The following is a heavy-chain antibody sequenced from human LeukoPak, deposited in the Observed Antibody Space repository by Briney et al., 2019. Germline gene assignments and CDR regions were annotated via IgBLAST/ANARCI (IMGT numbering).Heavy chain of an antibody. CDR1: GGSISNYY. D-gene: IGHD6-19*01. CDR3: ARVGSGWYVGYYYYMDV. V-gene: IGHV4-59*12. Sequence: SETLSLTCTVSGGSISNYYWSWIRQPPGRGLEWIGYIYYSGSTNYNPSLKGRVTISVDTSKNLFSLKLSSVTAADTAVYYCARVGSGWYVGYYYYMDVWGKGTTVTISS. J-gene: IGHJ6*03. CDR2: IYYSGST.